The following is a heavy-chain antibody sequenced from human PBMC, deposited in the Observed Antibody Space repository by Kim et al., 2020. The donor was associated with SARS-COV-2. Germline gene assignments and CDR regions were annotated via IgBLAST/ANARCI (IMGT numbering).Heavy chain of an antibody. V-gene: IGHV3-30*02. J-gene: IGHJ6*02. Sequence: GRFTISRDNSKNTLYLQMNSLRAEDTAVYYCAKGQLWFGELLSNDYGMDVWGQGTTVTVSS. D-gene: IGHD3-10*01. CDR3: AKGQLWFGELLSNDYGMDV.